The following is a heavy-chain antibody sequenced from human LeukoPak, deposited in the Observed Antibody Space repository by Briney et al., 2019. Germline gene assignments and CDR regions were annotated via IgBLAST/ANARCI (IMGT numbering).Heavy chain of an antibody. CDR3: AKESAAGNLNY. J-gene: IGHJ4*02. CDR2: ISGSGGNT. D-gene: IGHD6-13*01. Sequence: GGSLRLSCAASGFTFSSYAMSWVRQAPGKGLEWVSAISGSGGNTYYADSVKGRFTISRDNSKNTLSLQMNSLRAEDTAVYYCAKESAAGNLNYWGQGTLVTVSS. V-gene: IGHV3-23*01. CDR1: GFTFSSYA.